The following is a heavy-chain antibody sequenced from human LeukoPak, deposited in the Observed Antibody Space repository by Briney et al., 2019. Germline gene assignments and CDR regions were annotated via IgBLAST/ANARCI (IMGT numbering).Heavy chain of an antibody. CDR2: TSYDGSNK. D-gene: IGHD3-22*01. V-gene: IGHV3-30-3*01. CDR3: ASSYYYDSSGYPLDHDY. Sequence: GGSLRLSCAASGFTFSSYAMHWARQAPGKGLEWVAVTSYDGSNKYYADSVKGRFTISRDNSKNTLYLQMNSLRAEDTAVYYCASSYYYDSSGYPLDHDYWGQGTLVTVSS. CDR1: GFTFSSYA. J-gene: IGHJ4*02.